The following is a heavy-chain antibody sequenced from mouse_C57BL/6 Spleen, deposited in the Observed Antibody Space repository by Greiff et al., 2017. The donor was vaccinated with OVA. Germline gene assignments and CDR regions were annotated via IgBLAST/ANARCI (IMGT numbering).Heavy chain of an antibody. CDR2: IWGVGST. D-gene: IGHD1-1*01. J-gene: IGHJ3*01. V-gene: IGHV2-6*01. Sequence: VHLVESGPGLVAPSQSLSITCTVSGFSLTSYGVDWVRQSPGKGLEWLGVIWGVGSTNYTLALQSRLSISKDNSKSQVFLTMTSLQTTATSLYYCASTGSRSWVADWGQGTLVTVSA. CDR3: ASTGSRSWVAD. CDR1: GFSLTSYG.